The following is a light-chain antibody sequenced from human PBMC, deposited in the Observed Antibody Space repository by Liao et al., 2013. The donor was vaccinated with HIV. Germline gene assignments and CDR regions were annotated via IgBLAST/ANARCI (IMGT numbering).Light chain of an antibody. CDR3: QAWDSTPAIL. J-gene: IGLJ2*01. V-gene: IGLV3-1*01. CDR1: KLGDKY. CDR2: QDD. Sequence: SYELTQPPSVSVSPGQTASITCSGDKLGDKYASWYQQKPGQSPVLVLYQDDKRPSGIPERFAGSNSGNTATLTISGTQTIDEADYYCQAWDSTPAILFGGGTRLTVL.